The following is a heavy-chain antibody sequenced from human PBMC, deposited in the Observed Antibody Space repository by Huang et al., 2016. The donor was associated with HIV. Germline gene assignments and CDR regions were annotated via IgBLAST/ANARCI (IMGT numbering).Heavy chain of an antibody. Sequence: VRLVQSGGGVVQPGRSLRLSCAASGITFRNYAMHWVRQAPGKGVEWVAGISADGSGQYYVDSVKGRFIISKDNSNETLFLEMRSLKSEDTAVYFCAKDQGQWLAYFDSWGQGTLVTVSS. CDR2: ISADGSGQ. V-gene: IGHV3-30*18. J-gene: IGHJ4*02. CDR1: GITFRNYA. CDR3: AKDQGQWLAYFDS. D-gene: IGHD6-19*01.